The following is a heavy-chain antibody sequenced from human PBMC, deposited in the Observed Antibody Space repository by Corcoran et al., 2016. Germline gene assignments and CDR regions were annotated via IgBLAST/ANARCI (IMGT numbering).Heavy chain of an antibody. CDR3: ARGAYSSGCDY. Sequence: EVQLVESGGGLVQPGGSLRLSCAASGFTFGSYWVNWVRQAPGKGLEWVANINQDGSGQYYVDSVKGRFTMSRDNAKNSLFLQMTSLRADDTAVYYCARGAYSSGCDYWGQGTLVTVSS. CDR1: GFTFGSYW. J-gene: IGHJ4*02. D-gene: IGHD6-19*01. CDR2: INQDGSGQ. V-gene: IGHV3-7*03.